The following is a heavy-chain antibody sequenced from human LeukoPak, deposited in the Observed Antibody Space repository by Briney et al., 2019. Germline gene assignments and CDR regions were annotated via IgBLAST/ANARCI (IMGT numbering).Heavy chain of an antibody. J-gene: IGHJ3*02. Sequence: GGSLRLSCAASGFTFDDYAMHWVRQAPGKGLEWVSGISWNSGSIGYADSVKGRFTISRDNAKNSLYLQMNSLRAEDMALYYCARAREQLVGDAFDIWGQGTMVTVSS. V-gene: IGHV3-9*03. CDR3: ARAREQLVGDAFDI. D-gene: IGHD6-13*01. CDR1: GFTFDDYA. CDR2: ISWNSGSI.